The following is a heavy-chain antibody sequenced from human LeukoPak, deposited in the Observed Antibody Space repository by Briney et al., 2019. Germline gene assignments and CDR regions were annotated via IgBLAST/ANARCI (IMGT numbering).Heavy chain of an antibody. CDR2: IRYDGSNK. J-gene: IGHJ4*02. CDR3: AKASYSGSYGLFDY. D-gene: IGHD1-26*01. CDR1: GFTFNNYS. Sequence: GGSLRLSCAASGFTFNNYSMHWVRQAPGKGLEWVAFIRYDGSNKYYADSVKGRFTISRDNSKNTLYLQMNSLRDDDTAVYYCAKASYSGSYGLFDYWGQGTLVTVSS. V-gene: IGHV3-30*02.